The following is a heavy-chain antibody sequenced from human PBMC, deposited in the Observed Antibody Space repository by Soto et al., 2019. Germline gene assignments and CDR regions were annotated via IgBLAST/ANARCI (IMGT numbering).Heavy chain of an antibody. CDR3: ARDGDRHDFDY. V-gene: IGHV1-46*01. CDR1: GYIFTSYY. D-gene: IGHD2-21*02. Sequence: QVQLLQSGAEVKNPGAPAKVSCRASGYIFTSYYMHWMRQAPGQGLEWMGRITPSSGATIYAKKFLGRVTITRDTSTSTVYMELSFLRSDDTAVYYCARDGDRHDFDYWGQGTLVTVSS. J-gene: IGHJ4*02. CDR2: ITPSSGAT.